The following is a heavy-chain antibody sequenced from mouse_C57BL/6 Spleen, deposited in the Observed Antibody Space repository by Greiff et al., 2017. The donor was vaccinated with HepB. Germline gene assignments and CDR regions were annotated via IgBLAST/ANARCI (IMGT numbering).Heavy chain of an antibody. CDR2: ISSGGDYI. V-gene: IGHV5-9-1*02. D-gene: IGHD2-3*01. CDR1: GFTFSSYA. CDR3: TRDGDGYYGFDY. Sequence: EVQRVESGEGLVKPGGSLKLSCAASGFTFSSYAMSWVRQTPEKRLEWVAYISSGGDYIYYADTVKGRFTISRDNARNTLYLQMSSLKSEDTAMYYCTRDGDGYYGFDYWGQGTTLTVSS. J-gene: IGHJ2*01.